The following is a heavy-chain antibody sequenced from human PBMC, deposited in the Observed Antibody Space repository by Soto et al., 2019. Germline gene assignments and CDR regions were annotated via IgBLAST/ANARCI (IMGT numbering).Heavy chain of an antibody. Sequence: SETLSLTCTVSGGSISSSSYYWGWIRQPPGKGLEWIGSIYYSGSTYYNPSLKSRVTISVDTSKNQFSLKLSSVTAADTAVYYCARTLLWFGELREAFDTWGQGTMVT. CDR2: IYYSGST. D-gene: IGHD3-10*01. CDR1: GGSISSSSYY. CDR3: ARTLLWFGELREAFDT. V-gene: IGHV4-39*01. J-gene: IGHJ3*02.